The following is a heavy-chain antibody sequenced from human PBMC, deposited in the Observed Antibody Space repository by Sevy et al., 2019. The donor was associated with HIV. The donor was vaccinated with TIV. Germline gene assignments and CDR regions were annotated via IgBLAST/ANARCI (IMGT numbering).Heavy chain of an antibody. CDR1: GFTFNTYA. V-gene: IGHV3-23*01. J-gene: IGHJ4*02. CDR3: ASHGGSYPRHYIDY. Sequence: GGSLRLSCAASGFTFNTYAMNWVRQAPGRGLEWVSGITGSGDSTYYVDSVKGRFTISRDNSKDTLYLQMNSLRAEDTAVYYCASHGGSYPRHYIDYWGQGTLVTVSS. D-gene: IGHD1-26*01. CDR2: ITGSGDST.